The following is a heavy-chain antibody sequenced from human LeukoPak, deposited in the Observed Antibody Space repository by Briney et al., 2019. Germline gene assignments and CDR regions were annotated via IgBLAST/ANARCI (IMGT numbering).Heavy chain of an antibody. V-gene: IGHV3-66*01. D-gene: IGHD3-10*01. CDR3: AKDGEDDAFDI. CDR1: GFTVSSNY. CDR2: IYSGGST. J-gene: IGHJ3*02. Sequence: GGSLRLSCAASGFTVSSNYMSWVRQAPGKGLEWVSVIYSGGSTYYADSVKGRFTISRDNSKNTLYLQMNSLRPEDTAVYYCAKDGEDDAFDIWGQGTMVTVSS.